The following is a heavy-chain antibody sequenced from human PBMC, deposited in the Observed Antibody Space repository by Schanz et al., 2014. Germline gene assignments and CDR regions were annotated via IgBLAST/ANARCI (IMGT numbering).Heavy chain of an antibody. D-gene: IGHD3-16*01. J-gene: IGHJ6*02. CDR1: GFTFDDYA. CDR3: AKDRQNRVNRVGYYYGMDV. V-gene: IGHV3-9*01. Sequence: EVQLVESGGGLVQPGRSLRLSCAASGFTFDDYAMHWVRQAPGKGLEWVSGISWNSGSIGYADSVKGRFTISRDDAKNSLYLQMNSPRAEDTALYYCAKDRQNRVNRVGYYYGMDVWGQGTTVTVSS. CDR2: ISWNSGSI.